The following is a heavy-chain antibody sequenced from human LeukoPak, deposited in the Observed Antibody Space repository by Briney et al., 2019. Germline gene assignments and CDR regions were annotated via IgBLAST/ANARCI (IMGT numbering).Heavy chain of an antibody. J-gene: IGHJ4*02. CDR1: GGSISGYY. D-gene: IGHD2-21*02. Sequence: SETLSLTCSVSGGSISGYYWGWIRQPPGKGLEWIGEINHSGSTNYNPPLKSRVTISVDTSKNQFSLKLSSVTAADTAVYYCARGGYCGGDCYPGRFDYWGQGTLVTVSS. CDR3: ARGGYCGGDCYPGRFDY. CDR2: INHSGST. V-gene: IGHV4-34*01.